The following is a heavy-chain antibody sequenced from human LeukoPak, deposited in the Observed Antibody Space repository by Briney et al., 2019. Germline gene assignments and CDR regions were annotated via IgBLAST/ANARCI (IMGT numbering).Heavy chain of an antibody. J-gene: IGHJ4*02. V-gene: IGHV4-59*12. CDR1: GGSISSYY. CDR2: IHYNGNN. CDR3: ARLSGGSSSEFDY. Sequence: SETLSLTCTVSGGSISSYYWNWIRQPPGKGLEWIGYIHYNGNNNYNPSLKSRVTMSVDTSKNQFSLRLSSVTAADTAVYYCARLSGGSSSEFDYWGQGTLVTVSS. D-gene: IGHD6-6*01.